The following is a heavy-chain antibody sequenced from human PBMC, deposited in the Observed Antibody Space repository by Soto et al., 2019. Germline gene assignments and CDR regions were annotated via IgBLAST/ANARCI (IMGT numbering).Heavy chain of an antibody. V-gene: IGHV4-34*01. D-gene: IGHD6-13*01. CDR1: GGSFSGYY. Sequence: QVQLQQWGAGLLKPSETLSLTCAVYGGSFSGYYWSWIRQPPGKGLEWSGEINHSGSTNYNPSLKSRVTISVDTSKNQFSLTLSSVTAADTAVYYCARGVRYSRSVWGQGTTVTVSS. CDR2: INHSGST. CDR3: ARGVRYSRSV. J-gene: IGHJ6*02.